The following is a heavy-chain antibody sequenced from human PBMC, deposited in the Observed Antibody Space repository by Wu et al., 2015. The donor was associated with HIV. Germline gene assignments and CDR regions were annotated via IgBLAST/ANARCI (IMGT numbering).Heavy chain of an antibody. J-gene: IGHJ6*02. Sequence: QVQLVQSGAEVKKPGSSVKVSCRASGGSFRNHAISWVRQAPGQGLEWMGRIIPISDTANYAQTFQGRVTITADKPTNTAYMELTSLRSDDTAVYYCARGSILEMTTASFYYYVMDVWGQGTSVTVSS. V-gene: IGHV1-69*13. CDR3: ARGSILEMTTASFYYYVMDV. CDR1: GGSFRNHA. CDR2: IIPISDTA. D-gene: IGHD5-24*01.